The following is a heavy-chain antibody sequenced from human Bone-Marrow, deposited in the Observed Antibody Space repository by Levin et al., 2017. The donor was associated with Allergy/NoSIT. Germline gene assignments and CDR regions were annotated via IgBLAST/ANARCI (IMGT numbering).Heavy chain of an antibody. CDR2: ISWNSGSI. D-gene: IGHD6-19*01. V-gene: IGHV3-9*01. CDR1: GFTFDDYA. J-gene: IGHJ6*02. Sequence: GGSLRLSCAASGFTFDDYAMHWVRQAPGKGLEWVSGISWNSGSIGYADSVKGRFTISRDNAKNSLYLQMNSLRAEDTALYYCAKDGQAVAGTSTFDYGMDGWGQGTTVTVSS. CDR3: AKDGQAVAGTSTFDYGMDG.